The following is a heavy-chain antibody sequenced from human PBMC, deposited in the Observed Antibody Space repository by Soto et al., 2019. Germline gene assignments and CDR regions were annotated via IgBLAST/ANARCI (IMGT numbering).Heavy chain of an antibody. CDR2: IGGDGANI. CDR3: ATYTQTNSVDY. CDR1: GFTFSSYG. J-gene: IGHJ4*02. V-gene: IGHV3-23*01. Sequence: GGSLRLSCAASGFTFSSYGMHWVRQAPGKGLEWVSVIGGDGANIHYADSVKGRFTISRDNSKDTLYLQMDSLRAEDTAEYYCATYTQTNSVDYWGQGTLVTVSS. D-gene: IGHD5-18*01.